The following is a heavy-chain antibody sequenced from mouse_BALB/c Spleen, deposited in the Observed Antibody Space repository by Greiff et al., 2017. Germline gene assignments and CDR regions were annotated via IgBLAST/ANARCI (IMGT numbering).Heavy chain of an antibody. V-gene: IGHV14-3*02. D-gene: IGHD4-1*01. Sequence: VHVKQSGAELVKPGASVKLSCTASGFNIKDTYMHWVKQRPEQGLEWIGRIDPANGNTKYDPKFQGKATITADTSSNTAYLQLSSLTSEDTAVYYCARRLGRAYWGQGTLVTVSA. CDR3: ARRLGRAY. CDR2: IDPANGNT. CDR1: GFNIKDTY. J-gene: IGHJ3*01.